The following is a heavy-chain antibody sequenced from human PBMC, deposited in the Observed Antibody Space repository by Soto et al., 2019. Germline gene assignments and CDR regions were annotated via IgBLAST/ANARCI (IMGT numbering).Heavy chain of an antibody. CDR2: ISYDGSNK. D-gene: IGHD3-10*01. J-gene: IGHJ6*02. CDR1: GFTFSSYG. V-gene: IGHV3-30*18. CDR3: AKDLYVTXLLWFGELLMVAGGMDV. Sequence: GGSLRLSCAASGFTFSSYGMHWVRQAPGKGLEWVAVISYDGSNKYYADSVKGRFTISRDNSKNTLYLQMNSLRAEDTAVYYCAKDLYVTXLLWFGELLMVAGGMDVWGQGTTVTVSS.